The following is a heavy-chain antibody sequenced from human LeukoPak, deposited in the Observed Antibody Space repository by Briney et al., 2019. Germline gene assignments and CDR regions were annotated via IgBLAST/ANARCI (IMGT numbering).Heavy chain of an antibody. D-gene: IGHD2-21*02. V-gene: IGHV3-11*05. CDR1: GFTFSDYY. J-gene: IGHJ3*02. CDR3: ARDRHAVVTENNDAFDI. CDR2: ISSSSSYT. Sequence: PGGSLRLSCAASGFTFSDYYMSWIRQAPGKGLEWVSYISSSSSYTNYADSVKGRFTISRDNAKNSLYLQMNSLRAEDTAVYYCARDRHAVVTENNDAFDIWGQGTMVTVSS.